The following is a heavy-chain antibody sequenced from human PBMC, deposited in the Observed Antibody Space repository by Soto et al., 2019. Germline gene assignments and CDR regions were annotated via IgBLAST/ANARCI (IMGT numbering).Heavy chain of an antibody. Sequence: VASVKVSCKVSGYTLTELSMHWVRQAPGKGLEWMGGFDPEDGETIYAQKFQGRVTMTEDTSTDTAYMELSSLRSEDTAVYYCATVQLFFGVVIHHQHYYSGMDVWGRGTTVTVYS. J-gene: IGHJ6*02. CDR3: ATVQLFFGVVIHHQHYYSGMDV. D-gene: IGHD3-3*01. CDR1: GYTLTELS. V-gene: IGHV1-24*01. CDR2: FDPEDGET.